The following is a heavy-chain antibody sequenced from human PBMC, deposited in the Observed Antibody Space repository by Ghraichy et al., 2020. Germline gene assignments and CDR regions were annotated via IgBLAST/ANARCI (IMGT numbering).Heavy chain of an antibody. V-gene: IGHV3-7*01. D-gene: IGHD3-10*01. Sequence: LSLTCVVSGFSFSNYWMSWVRQAPGKGLEWVANIKQDGGEIYYVDSVKGRFTISRDNAKNSLYLQMNSLRVEDTAVYYCVRDKIRGETVFAYWGQGTLVTVSS. CDR1: GFSFSNYW. CDR2: IKQDGGEI. CDR3: VRDKIRGETVFAY. J-gene: IGHJ4*02.